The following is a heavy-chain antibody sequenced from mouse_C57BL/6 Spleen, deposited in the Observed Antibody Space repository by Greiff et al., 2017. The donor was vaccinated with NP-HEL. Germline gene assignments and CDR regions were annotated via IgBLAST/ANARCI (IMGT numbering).Heavy chain of an antibody. CDR1: GYAFSSSW. J-gene: IGHJ4*01. V-gene: IGHV1-82*01. D-gene: IGHD2-14*01. Sequence: LVESGPELVKPGASVKISCKASGYAFSSSWMNWVKQRPGKGLEWIGRIYPGDGDTNYNGKFKGKATLTADKSSSTAYMQLSSLTSEDSAVYFCARERSTSYAMDYWGQGTSVTVSS. CDR3: ARERSTSYAMDY. CDR2: IYPGDGDT.